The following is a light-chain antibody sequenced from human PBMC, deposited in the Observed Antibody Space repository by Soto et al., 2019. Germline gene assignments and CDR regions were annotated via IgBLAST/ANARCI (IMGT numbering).Light chain of an antibody. CDR2: GAS. J-gene: IGKJ4*01. CDR3: QQYASSPLLT. V-gene: IGKV3-20*01. CDR1: QSISDT. Sequence: TVMTQSPATLSVSPGGRATLSCRASQSISDTLAWYQQKPGQAPRLLIYGASSRATGIPDRFSGSGSGTDFTLSISRLEPEDFAVYYCQQYASSPLLTFGGGTKVDIK.